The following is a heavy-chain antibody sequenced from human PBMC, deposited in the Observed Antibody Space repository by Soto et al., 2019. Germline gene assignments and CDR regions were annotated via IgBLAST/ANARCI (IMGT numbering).Heavy chain of an antibody. J-gene: IGHJ6*02. Sequence: QVQLVQSGAEVKKPGSSVKVSCKASGGTFSSYTISWVRQAPGQGLEWMGRIIPILGIANYAQKFQGRVTITADKSTSTAYMELSSLRSEDTAGYYCAGEGYCSSTSCYAGDYYYYGMDVWGQGTTVTVSS. CDR1: GGTFSSYT. CDR2: IIPILGIA. CDR3: AGEGYCSSTSCYAGDYYYYGMDV. D-gene: IGHD2-2*01. V-gene: IGHV1-69*08.